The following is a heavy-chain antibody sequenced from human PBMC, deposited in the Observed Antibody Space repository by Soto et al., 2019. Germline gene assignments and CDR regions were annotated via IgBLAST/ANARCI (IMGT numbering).Heavy chain of an antibody. Sequence: ASVKVSCKASGYTFTIYAMHCVLQSRGQRLEWMGWINAGNGNTKYSQKFQGRVTITRDTSASTAYMELSSLRSEDTAVYYCARSLLKWATSGVNYWGQGTLVTVSS. D-gene: IGHD2-15*01. J-gene: IGHJ4*02. CDR3: ARSLLKWATSGVNY. V-gene: IGHV1-3*01. CDR1: GYTFTIYA. CDR2: INAGNGNT.